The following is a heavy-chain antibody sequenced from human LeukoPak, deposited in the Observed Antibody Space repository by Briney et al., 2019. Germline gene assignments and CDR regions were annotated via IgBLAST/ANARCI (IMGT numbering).Heavy chain of an antibody. CDR2: IYYSGST. V-gene: IGHV4-39*07. D-gene: IGHD1-1*01. J-gene: IGHJ4*02. CDR1: GGSISSSSYY. Sequence: SSETLSLTCTVSGGSISSSSYYWGWIRQPPGKGLEWIGSIYYSGSTYYNPSLKSRVSMSIDKSKNQLSLKLNSLTVADTAVYYCAREGRPYCPGDFWGQGTLVTVSS. CDR3: AREGRPYCPGDF.